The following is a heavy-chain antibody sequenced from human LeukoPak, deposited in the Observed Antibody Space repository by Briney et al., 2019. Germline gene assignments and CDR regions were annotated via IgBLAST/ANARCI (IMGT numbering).Heavy chain of an antibody. CDR3: ARVGGNWNYGFDY. CDR1: GYTFTSYG. V-gene: IGHV1-18*01. J-gene: IGHJ4*02. D-gene: IGHD1-7*01. Sequence: GASVTVSCKASGYTFTSYGISWVRQAPGQGLEWMGWISAYNGNTNYAQKLQGRVTMTTDTSTSTAYIELRSLRSDDTAVYYCARVGGNWNYGFDYWGQGTLVTVSS. CDR2: ISAYNGNT.